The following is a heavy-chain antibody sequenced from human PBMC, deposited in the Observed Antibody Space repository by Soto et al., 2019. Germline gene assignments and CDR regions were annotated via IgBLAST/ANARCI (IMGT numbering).Heavy chain of an antibody. D-gene: IGHD3-16*01. CDR1: GFTFSTYG. J-gene: IGHJ6*03. Sequence: DVQPLESGGGSVLRGGSLRLSCAASGFTFSTYGMTWVRQAPGKGLEWVSYGGSGGSTYYADSVKGRFTISRDNSKNTLYLQMNSLRAEDTAVYYCVKFRGRAYHYYYMDVWGNGTTVTVSS. CDR2: GGSGGST. CDR3: VKFRGRAYHYYYMDV. V-gene: IGHV3-23*01.